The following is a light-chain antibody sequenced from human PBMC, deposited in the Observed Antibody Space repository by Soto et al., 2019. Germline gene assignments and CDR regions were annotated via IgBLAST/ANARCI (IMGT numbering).Light chain of an antibody. J-gene: IGKJ1*01. CDR1: QSVSSN. V-gene: IGKV3-15*01. CDR3: QQYNNWPRT. CDR2: GAS. Sequence: EIVMKQSPATLSVSPGEKATLSSRASQSVSSNLAWYQQKPGQAPRLLIYGASTRATGIPARFSGSGSGTEFTLTISILQSEDFAVYYCQQYNNWPRTFGQGTKV.